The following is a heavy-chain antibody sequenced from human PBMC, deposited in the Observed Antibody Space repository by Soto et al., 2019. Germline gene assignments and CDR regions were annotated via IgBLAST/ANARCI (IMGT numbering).Heavy chain of an antibody. CDR2: IKSKTDGGTT. CDR1: GFNFSNAW. D-gene: IGHD3-22*01. V-gene: IGHV3-15*07. J-gene: IGHJ3*02. Sequence: GSLSLSCAASGFNFSNAWMNWVRQAPGKGLEWVGRIKSKTDGGTTDYAAPVRGRFTISRDDSKNTLYLQMNSLKTEDTAVYYCTTENRYDSSGYFLGGAFDIWGQGTMVTVSS. CDR3: TTENRYDSSGYFLGGAFDI.